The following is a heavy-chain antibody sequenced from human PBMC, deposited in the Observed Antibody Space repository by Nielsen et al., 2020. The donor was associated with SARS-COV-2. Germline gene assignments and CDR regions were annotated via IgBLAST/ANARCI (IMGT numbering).Heavy chain of an antibody. CDR1: GFIFSNAL. J-gene: IGHJ4*02. D-gene: IGHD3-9*01. CDR3: TTNYDVLTGLES. CDR2: IRSKADGGTT. Sequence: GGSLRLSCAASGFIFSNALMTWVRQAPGKGLEWVGRIRSKADGGTTDYAAPVKGRFIISRDDSKNTLYLLMNSLRIEDTGVYYCTTNYDVLTGLESWGQGALVTVSS. V-gene: IGHV3-15*01.